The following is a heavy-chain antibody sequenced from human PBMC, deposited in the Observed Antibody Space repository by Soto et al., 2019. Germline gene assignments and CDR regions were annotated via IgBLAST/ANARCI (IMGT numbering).Heavy chain of an antibody. V-gene: IGHV1-8*01. CDR2: MNHNSGNT. J-gene: IGHJ6*02. CDR3: TRVLGWYPPRGRYYGMDV. D-gene: IGHD6-19*01. Sequence: ALVKVSCKASAYNFTSYDINWVRQATGQGLEWMGWMNHNSGNTGYAQKFQGRVTMTSNTSISTAYMELSSLRSEDTAVYYSTRVLGWYPPRGRYYGMDVWGQGTTVTVSS. CDR1: AYNFTSYD.